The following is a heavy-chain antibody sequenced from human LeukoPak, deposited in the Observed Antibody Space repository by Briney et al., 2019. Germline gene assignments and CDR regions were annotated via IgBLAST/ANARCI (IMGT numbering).Heavy chain of an antibody. CDR2: IRSKAYGGTT. D-gene: IGHD3-10*01. Sequence: PGGSLRLSCTASGFTFGDYAMSWVRQAPGKGLEWVGFIRSKAYGGTTEYAASVKGRFTISRDDSKSIAYLQMNSLKTEDTAVYYCTRESLWFGAYYFDYWGQGALVTVSS. CDR1: GFTFGDYA. V-gene: IGHV3-49*04. CDR3: TRESLWFGAYYFDY. J-gene: IGHJ4*02.